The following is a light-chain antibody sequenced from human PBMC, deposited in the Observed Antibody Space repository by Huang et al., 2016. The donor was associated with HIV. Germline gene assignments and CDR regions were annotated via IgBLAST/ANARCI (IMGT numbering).Light chain of an antibody. J-gene: IGKJ3*01. V-gene: IGKV3-15*01. CDR1: QNVSSN. CDR2: GAS. Sequence: EIVMTQSPATLSVSPGERATLSCRASQNVSSNLAWYQQNPGQAPRLLIYGASTRATGIPARFSGSGSGTEFTLTISSLQSEDFAVYYCQQYNNWPKVFTFGPGTKVDIK. CDR3: QQYNNWPKVFT.